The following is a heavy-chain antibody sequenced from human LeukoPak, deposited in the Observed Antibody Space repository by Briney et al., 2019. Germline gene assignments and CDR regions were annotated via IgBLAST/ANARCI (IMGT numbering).Heavy chain of an antibody. Sequence: GGSLRLSCAASGFTFSSYSMRWVRQAPGKGLEWVAVISYVGNNNYYADSVKGRFTISRDDSKNTLYLQMNSLRAEDKAVYYCARVASTAHVRVPAAPFDYWGQGTLVTVSS. V-gene: IGHV3-30-3*01. D-gene: IGHD2-2*01. J-gene: IGHJ4*02. CDR1: GFTFSSYS. CDR2: ISYVGNNN. CDR3: ARVASTAHVRVPAAPFDY.